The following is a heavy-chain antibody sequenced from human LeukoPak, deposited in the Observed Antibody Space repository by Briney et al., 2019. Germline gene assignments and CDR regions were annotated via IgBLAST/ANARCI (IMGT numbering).Heavy chain of an antibody. Sequence: SETLSLTCNVSDGSISSSNYYWGWIRQPPGKGLEWIGSMYSSGSTYYNPSLKSRVTISVDTSKNQFSLKLSSVTAADTAVYYCAREGSGHDRNFDYWGQGTLVTVSS. V-gene: IGHV4-39*07. J-gene: IGHJ4*02. CDR2: MYSSGST. D-gene: IGHD5-12*01. CDR1: DGSISSSNYY. CDR3: AREGSGHDRNFDY.